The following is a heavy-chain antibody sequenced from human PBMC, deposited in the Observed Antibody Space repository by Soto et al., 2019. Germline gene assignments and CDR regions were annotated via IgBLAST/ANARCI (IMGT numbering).Heavy chain of an antibody. CDR1: GFSLSTSGVG. D-gene: IGHD7-27*01. V-gene: IGHV2-5*02. J-gene: IGHJ4*02. CDR3: AHRSTGDGTLFDYFDY. CDR2: IYWDDDK. Sequence: SGPTLVKPTQTLTLTCTFSGFSLSTSGVGVGWIRQPPGKALEWLALIYWDDDKRYSPSLKSRLTITKDTSKNQVVLTMTNMDPVDTATYYCAHRSTGDGTLFDYFDYWGQGTLVTVSS.